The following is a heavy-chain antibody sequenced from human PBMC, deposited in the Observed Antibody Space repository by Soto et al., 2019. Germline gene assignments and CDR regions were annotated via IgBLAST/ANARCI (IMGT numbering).Heavy chain of an antibody. J-gene: IGHJ5*02. CDR3: ARYRDYDFWSGYYTTEFDP. Sequence: SETLSLTCTVSGGSISSGGYYWSWIRQHPGKGLEWIGYIYYSGSTYYNPSLKSRVTISVDTSKNQFSLKLSSVTAADTAVYYCARYRDYDFWSGYYTTEFDPWGQGTLVTVSS. CDR1: GGSISSGGYY. CDR2: IYYSGST. D-gene: IGHD3-3*01. V-gene: IGHV4-31*03.